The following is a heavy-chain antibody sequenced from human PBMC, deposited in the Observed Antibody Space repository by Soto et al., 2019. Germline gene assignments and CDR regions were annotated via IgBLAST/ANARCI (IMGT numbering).Heavy chain of an antibody. CDR1: GYTFTNYG. CDR2: ISGYNGNT. J-gene: IGHJ4*01. D-gene: IGHD3-22*01. V-gene: IGHV1-18*01. Sequence: ASVKVSCKASGYTFTNYGISWVRQAPGQGPEWMGWISGYNGNTKYAPKFQGRVTLTSDTSTSTSYIQLRSLRSADTAVYYCARLGGYYQAFNIWGPGALVTVSS. CDR3: ARLGGYYQAFNI.